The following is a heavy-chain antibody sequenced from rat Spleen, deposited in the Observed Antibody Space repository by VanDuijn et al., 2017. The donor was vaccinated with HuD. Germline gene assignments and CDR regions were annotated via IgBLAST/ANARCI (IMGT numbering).Heavy chain of an antibody. V-gene: IGHV5S23*01. J-gene: IGHJ3*01. D-gene: IGHD1-4*01. CDR1: GFTFSDYN. Sequence: EVQLVESGGGLVQPGRSLKLSCAASGFTFSDYNMAWVRQAPTKGLEWVASVSPTGGSTYYRDSVKGRFTISRDNAKSTLYLQMDSLRSEDTATYYCTAHGNRVSRFAYWGQGTLVTVSS. CDR3: TAHGNRVSRFAY. CDR2: VSPTGGST.